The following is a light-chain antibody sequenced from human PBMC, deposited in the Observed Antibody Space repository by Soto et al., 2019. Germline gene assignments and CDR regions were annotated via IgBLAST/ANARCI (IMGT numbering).Light chain of an antibody. V-gene: IGKV1-39*01. Sequence: DIQMTHSPSSLSASVGDRVTITCRASQSITRYLNWYQQKPGKAPKLLIYAASSLQSGVPSRFSGGGSGTDFTLTIGSLQPEDFATYYCQQTYNTPFTFGQGTRLEIK. CDR2: AAS. J-gene: IGKJ5*01. CDR1: QSITRY. CDR3: QQTYNTPFT.